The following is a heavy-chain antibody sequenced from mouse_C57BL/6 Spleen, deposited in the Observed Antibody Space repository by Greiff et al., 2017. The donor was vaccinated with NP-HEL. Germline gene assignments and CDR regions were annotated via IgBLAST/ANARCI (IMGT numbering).Heavy chain of an antibody. Sequence: EVMLVESGGGLVQPGGSLKLSCAASGFTFSDYYMYWVRQTPEKRLEWVATISDGGSYTYYPDNVKGRFTISRDNAKNNLYLQMSHLKSEDTAMYYCARDPLYGPYAMDYWGQGTSVTVSS. J-gene: IGHJ4*01. D-gene: IGHD1-1*01. CDR3: ARDPLYGPYAMDY. CDR1: GFTFSDYY. V-gene: IGHV5-4*01. CDR2: ISDGGSYT.